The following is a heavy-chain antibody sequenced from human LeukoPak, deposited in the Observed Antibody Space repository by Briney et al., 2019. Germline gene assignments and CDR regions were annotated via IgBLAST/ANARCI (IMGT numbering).Heavy chain of an antibody. V-gene: IGHV3-23*01. CDR1: GFTFSSYA. J-gene: IGHJ4*02. CDR2: ISGSGGST. CDR3: AKELIIAVAGTGVDY. D-gene: IGHD6-19*01. Sequence: GGSLRLSCAASGFTFSSYAMIWARQAPGKGREGVSAISGSGGSTYYADSVRGRFTISRDNSKNTLYLQMNSLRAEDTAVYYCAKELIIAVAGTGVDYWGQGTLVTVSS.